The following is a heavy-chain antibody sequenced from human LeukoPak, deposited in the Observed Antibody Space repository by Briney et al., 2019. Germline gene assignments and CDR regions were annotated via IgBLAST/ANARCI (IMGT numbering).Heavy chain of an antibody. CDR3: ARGPRLRYCSSTSCYDLNYMDV. CDR1: GGSISSSSYY. Sequence: SETLSLTCTVSGGSISSSSYYWGWIRQPPGKGLEWIGSIYYSGSTYYNPSLKSRVTISVDTSKNQFSLKLSSVTAADTAVYYCARGPRLRYCSSTSCYDLNYMDVWGKGTTVTVSS. V-gene: IGHV4-39*07. D-gene: IGHD2-2*01. CDR2: IYYSGST. J-gene: IGHJ6*03.